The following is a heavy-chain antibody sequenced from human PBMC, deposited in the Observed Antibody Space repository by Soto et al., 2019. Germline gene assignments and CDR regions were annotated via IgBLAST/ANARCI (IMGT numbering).Heavy chain of an antibody. J-gene: IGHJ6*02. D-gene: IGHD1-7*01. Sequence: ASLKVSCKVSGYTLTELSMHWVRQAPGKGLEWMGGFDPEDGETIYAQKFQGRVTMTEDTSTDTAYMELSSLRSEDTAVYYCATDLVAGTTSPYYYYGMDVWGQGTTVTVSS. V-gene: IGHV1-24*01. CDR2: FDPEDGET. CDR1: GYTLTELS. CDR3: ATDLVAGTTSPYYYYGMDV.